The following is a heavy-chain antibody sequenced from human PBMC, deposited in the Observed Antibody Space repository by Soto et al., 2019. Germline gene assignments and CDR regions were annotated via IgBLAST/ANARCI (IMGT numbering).Heavy chain of an antibody. J-gene: IGHJ4*02. V-gene: IGHV3-74*01. Sequence: GGSLRLSCAASGFTFSIHWMHWVRQVPGKGLVWVSRINGDGTSTGYADSVKGRFTISRDNAKNTLYLQMNSLRAEDTALYYFASIDPSAVGATTEFDYWGQGTLVTVSS. CDR3: ASIDPSAVGATTEFDY. D-gene: IGHD1-26*01. CDR1: GFTFSIHW. CDR2: INGDGTST.